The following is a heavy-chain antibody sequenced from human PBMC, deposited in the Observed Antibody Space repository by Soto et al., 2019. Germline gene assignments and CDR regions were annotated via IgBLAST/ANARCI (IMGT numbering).Heavy chain of an antibody. D-gene: IGHD3-3*01. Sequence: GASVKVSCKASGYTFTSYGISWVRQAPGQGLEWMGWISAYNGNTNYAQKLQGRVTMTTDTSTSTAYMELRSLRSDDTAVYYCARHGGITIFGVVPYNWFDPWGQGTLVTVSS. CDR3: ARHGGITIFGVVPYNWFDP. V-gene: IGHV1-18*01. CDR1: GYTFTSYG. J-gene: IGHJ5*02. CDR2: ISAYNGNT.